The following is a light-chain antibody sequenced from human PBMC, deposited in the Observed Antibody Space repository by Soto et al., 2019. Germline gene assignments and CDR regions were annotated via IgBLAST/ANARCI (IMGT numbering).Light chain of an antibody. Sequence: IQMPQSPSTLSASVGDRVTITCRASQNIRSRLAWYQQKPGKAPRLLIYEASILESGVPSRFSGRGSGTEFTLTITSLQPDDFATYYCQQCHAYSLTFGGGTKVDIK. CDR3: QQCHAYSLT. CDR2: EAS. CDR1: QNIRSR. J-gene: IGKJ4*01. V-gene: IGKV1-5*03.